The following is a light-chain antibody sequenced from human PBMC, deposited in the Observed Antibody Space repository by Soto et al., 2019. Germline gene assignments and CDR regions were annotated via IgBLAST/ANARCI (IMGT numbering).Light chain of an antibody. CDR2: GAS. CDR1: QSVSSS. V-gene: IGKV3-15*01. J-gene: IGKJ5*01. CDR3: QQYNSWPPIT. Sequence: EIVMTQSPATLSVSPGERATLSCRASQSVSSSYLAWYQQKPGQAPRLLIYGASTRATGIPARFSGGGSGTEFTLTISSLQSEDFAVYYCQQYNSWPPITFGQGTRLEIK.